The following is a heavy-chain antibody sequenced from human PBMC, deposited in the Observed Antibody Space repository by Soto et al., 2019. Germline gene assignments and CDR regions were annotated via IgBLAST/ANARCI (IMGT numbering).Heavy chain of an antibody. D-gene: IGHD3-16*02. CDR3: ARGELSLTDYYYYMDV. J-gene: IGHJ6*03. V-gene: IGHV1-8*01. CDR1: GYTFTSYD. CDR2: MNPNSGNT. Sequence: QVQLVQSGAEVKKPGASVKVSCKASGYTFTSYDINWVRQATGQGLEWMGWMNPNSGNTGYAQKFQGRVTMTRNTSISTAYMELSSLRSEDTAVYYCARGELSLTDYYYYMDVWGKGTTVTVSS.